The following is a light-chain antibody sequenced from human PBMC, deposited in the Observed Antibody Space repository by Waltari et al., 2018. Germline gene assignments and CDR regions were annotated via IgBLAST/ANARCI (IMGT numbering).Light chain of an antibody. CDR2: TNT. J-gene: IGLJ3*02. CDR1: RSNIGAGYD. V-gene: IGLV1-40*01. CDR3: LCYDSSLSGWV. Sequence: QSVLTQPPSVSGAPGQRVTIPCTGSRSNIGAGYDVHWYRHLPGTAPNLLIYTNTNRPSGVPDRFSGSKSGTSASLAITGLQAEDETDYYCLCYDSSLSGWVFGGGTKLTVL.